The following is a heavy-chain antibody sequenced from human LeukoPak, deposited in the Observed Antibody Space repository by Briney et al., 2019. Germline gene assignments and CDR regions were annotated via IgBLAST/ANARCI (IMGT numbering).Heavy chain of an antibody. CDR3: ARVLNDSSGYYHSFYYYYYMDV. D-gene: IGHD3-22*01. Sequence: GGSLRLSCAASGFTFSSYEMNWVRQAPGKGLEWVSYISSSGSTIYYADSVKGRFTISRDNAKNSLYLQMNSLRAEDTAVYYCARVLNDSSGYYHSFYYYYYMDVWGKGTTVTVSS. CDR1: GFTFSSYE. J-gene: IGHJ6*03. CDR2: ISSSGSTI. V-gene: IGHV3-48*03.